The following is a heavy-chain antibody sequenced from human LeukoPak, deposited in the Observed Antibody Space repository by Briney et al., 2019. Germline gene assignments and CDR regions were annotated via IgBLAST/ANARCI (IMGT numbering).Heavy chain of an antibody. D-gene: IGHD3-10*01. V-gene: IGHV1-8*01. CDR3: ARGRMVRGVTWWFDP. CDR2: MNPNSGNT. Sequence: GASVKVSCKASGYIFTSYDINWVRQATGQGLEWMGWMNPNSGNTGYAQKFQGRVTMTRNTSISTAYLEMNSLRSEDTAVYYCARGRMVRGVTWWFDPWGQGTLVTVSS. CDR1: GYIFTSYD. J-gene: IGHJ5*02.